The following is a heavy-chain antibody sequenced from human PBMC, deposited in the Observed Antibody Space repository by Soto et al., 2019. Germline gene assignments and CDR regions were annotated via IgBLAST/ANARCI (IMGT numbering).Heavy chain of an antibody. Sequence: PSQTLSLTCALSGDSFSSNSAAWNLIRQSPSRGLEWLGRTYYRSKWYNDYAVSVKSRITITPDTSKNQFSLQLNSVTPEDTAVYYCAREQQLVLGGWFDPWGQGTLVTVSS. D-gene: IGHD6-6*01. CDR2: TYYRSKWYN. CDR3: AREQQLVLGGWFDP. J-gene: IGHJ5*02. CDR1: GDSFSSNSAA. V-gene: IGHV6-1*01.